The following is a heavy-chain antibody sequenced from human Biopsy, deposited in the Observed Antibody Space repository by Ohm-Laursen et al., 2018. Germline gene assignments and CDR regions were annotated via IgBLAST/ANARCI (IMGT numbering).Heavy chain of an antibody. CDR1: GYTFTNYG. J-gene: IGHJ5*02. V-gene: IGHV1-69*06. D-gene: IGHD3-10*01. CDR2: IIPMLGTV. CDR3: ARDTLMAQHLVPGENWFDP. Sequence: SSVKVSCKASGYTFTNYGINWVRQAPGQGLEWMGGIIPMLGTVQYARKLRGRVTITADKPTSTAYMELTSLTSDDTAVYYCARDTLMAQHLVPGENWFDPWGQGTLVTVSS.